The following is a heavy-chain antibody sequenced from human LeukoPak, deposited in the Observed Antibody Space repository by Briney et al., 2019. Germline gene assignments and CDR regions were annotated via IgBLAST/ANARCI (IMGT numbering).Heavy chain of an antibody. CDR1: GGSISSYY. J-gene: IGHJ5*02. Sequence: SETLSHTCTVSGGSISSYYWSWIRQPPGKGLEWIGYIYYSGSTNYNPSLKSRVTISVDTSKNQFSLKVSSVTAADTAVYYCARHGTTGTNLNWFDPWGQGTLVTVSS. CDR3: ARHGTTGTNLNWFDP. V-gene: IGHV4-59*01. D-gene: IGHD1-1*01. CDR2: IYYSGST.